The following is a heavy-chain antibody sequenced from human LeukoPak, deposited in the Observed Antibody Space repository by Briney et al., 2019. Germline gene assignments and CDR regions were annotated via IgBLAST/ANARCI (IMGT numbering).Heavy chain of an antibody. CDR3: ASGSSWYDSYFDY. Sequence: GGSLRLSCAASGFTVSSNYMSWVRQAPGKGLEWVSVIYSGGSTYYADSVKGRFTISRDNSKNTLYLQMNSLRAEDTAVYYCASGSSWYDSYFDYWGQGTLVTVSS. CDR2: IYSGGST. V-gene: IGHV3-53*01. J-gene: IGHJ4*02. CDR1: GFTVSSNY. D-gene: IGHD6-13*01.